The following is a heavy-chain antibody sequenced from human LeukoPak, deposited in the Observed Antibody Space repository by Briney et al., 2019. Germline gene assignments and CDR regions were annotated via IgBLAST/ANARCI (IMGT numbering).Heavy chain of an antibody. D-gene: IGHD5-18*01. CDR2: IYHSGST. CDR3: ARQVGYSYGHFDY. CDR1: GYSISSGYY. V-gene: IGHV4-38-2*02. Sequence: PSETLSLTCTVSGYSISSGYYWGWIRQPPGKGLEWIGSIYHSGSTYYNPSLKSRVTISVDTSKNQFSLKLSSVTAADTAVYYCARQVGYSYGHFDYWGQGTLVTVSS. J-gene: IGHJ4*02.